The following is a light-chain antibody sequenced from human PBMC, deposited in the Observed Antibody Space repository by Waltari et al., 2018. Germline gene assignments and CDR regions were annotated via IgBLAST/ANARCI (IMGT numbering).Light chain of an antibody. CDR1: QGISSY. Sequence: AIRITQSPSSLSASTGDRVTITCRASQGISSYLAWYQQKPGKAPKLLIYAASTLQSGVPSRFSGSGSGTDFTLTISCLQSEDFAVYYCQQRSNWPLLTFGGGTKVEIK. J-gene: IGKJ4*01. CDR2: AAS. CDR3: QQRSNWPLLT. V-gene: IGKV1-8*01.